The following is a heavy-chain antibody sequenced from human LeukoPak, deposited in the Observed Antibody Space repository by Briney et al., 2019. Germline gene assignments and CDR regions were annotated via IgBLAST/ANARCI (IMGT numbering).Heavy chain of an antibody. D-gene: IGHD3-10*01. CDR1: GFTVSSNY. Sequence: GGSLRLSCPASGFTVSSNYMSWVRQAPGKGLEWVSVIYSGGSTYYADSVKGRFTISRDNSKNTLYLQMNSLRAEDTAVYYCARVSYYGSGSYPQDWGQGTLVTVSS. CDR3: ARVSYYGSGSYPQD. V-gene: IGHV3-66*01. CDR2: IYSGGST. J-gene: IGHJ4*02.